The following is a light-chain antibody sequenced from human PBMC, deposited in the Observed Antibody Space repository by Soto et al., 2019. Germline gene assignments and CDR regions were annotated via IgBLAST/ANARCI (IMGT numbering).Light chain of an antibody. J-gene: IGKJ1*01. CDR3: QQYENYPWT. V-gene: IGKV1-5*01. CDR2: DAS. CDR1: HSISSW. Sequence: DIQMPQSPSTLSASVGDRVTITCRATHSISSWLAWYQQKPGKAPKLLLYDASSLESGVPSRFSGSGSGTEFTLTINSLQADDFATDYCQQYENYPWTVGHGTMVEI.